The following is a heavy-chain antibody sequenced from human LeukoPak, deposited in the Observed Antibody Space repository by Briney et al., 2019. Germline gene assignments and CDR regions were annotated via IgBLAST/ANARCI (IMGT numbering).Heavy chain of an antibody. D-gene: IGHD1-26*01. CDR2: IKQDGSEK. V-gene: IGHV3-7*04. Sequence: GGSLRLSCAASGFTFSNFAMSWVRPAPGKGLEWVANIKQDGSEKYYVDSVKGRFTISRDNAKNSLYLQMNSLRAEDTAVYYCARGKVGAIDDAFDIWGQGTMVTVSS. CDR3: ARGKVGAIDDAFDI. J-gene: IGHJ3*02. CDR1: GFTFSNFA.